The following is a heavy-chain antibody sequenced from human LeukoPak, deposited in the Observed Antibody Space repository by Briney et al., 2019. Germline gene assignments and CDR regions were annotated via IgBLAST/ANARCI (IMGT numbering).Heavy chain of an antibody. Sequence: GGSLRLSCAASGFAFNTYSMNWVRQAPGKGLEWVSSISSSTTTIYYADSVRGRFTISRDNAKNSLYLQMNSLRDEDTAVYYCARDSGSSWYNWFDPWGQGTLVTVSS. J-gene: IGHJ5*02. CDR3: ARDSGSSWYNWFDP. CDR2: ISSSTTTI. V-gene: IGHV3-48*02. D-gene: IGHD6-13*01. CDR1: GFAFNTYS.